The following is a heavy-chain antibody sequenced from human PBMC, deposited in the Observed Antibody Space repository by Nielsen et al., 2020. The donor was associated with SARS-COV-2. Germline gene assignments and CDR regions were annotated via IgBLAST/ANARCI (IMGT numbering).Heavy chain of an antibody. CDR2: ISYDGSNK. D-gene: IGHD6-19*01. CDR3: AKDLDIAVAGYLAD. J-gene: IGHJ4*02. Sequence: GESLKISCAASGFTFSSYGMHWVRQAPGKGLEWVAVISYDGSNKYYADSVKGRFTISRDNSKNTLYLQMNSLRAEDTAVYYCAKDLDIAVAGYLADWGQGTLVTVSS. CDR1: GFTFSSYG. V-gene: IGHV3-30*18.